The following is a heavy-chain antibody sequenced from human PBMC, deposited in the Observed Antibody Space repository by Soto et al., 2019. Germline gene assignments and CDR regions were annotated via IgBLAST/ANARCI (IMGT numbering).Heavy chain of an antibody. J-gene: IGHJ4*02. V-gene: IGHV3-7*01. CDR3: AMTKYDSSGYYFGY. CDR1: GFTFRNHA. D-gene: IGHD3-22*01. CDR2: IKQDGSEK. Sequence: GGSLRLSCVASGFTFRNHAMNWVRQAPGKGLEWVANIKQDGSEKYYLDSVKGRFTISRDNAKNSLYLQMNSLRAEDTAVYYCAMTKYDSSGYYFGYWGQGTLVTVSS.